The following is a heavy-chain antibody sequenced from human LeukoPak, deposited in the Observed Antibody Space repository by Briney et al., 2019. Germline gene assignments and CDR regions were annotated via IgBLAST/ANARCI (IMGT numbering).Heavy chain of an antibody. CDR3: AKPRPRDIVVVVAGVAWFDP. J-gene: IGHJ5*02. Sequence: GGSLRLSCAASGFTFSSYAMSWVRQTPEKGLEWVSAITGSGDDTFHADSVKGRFTISRDNSKNTLYLQMNSLRAEDTAVYYCAKPRPRDIVVVVAGVAWFDPWGQGTLVTVSS. CDR2: ITGSGDDT. D-gene: IGHD2-15*01. CDR1: GFTFSSYA. V-gene: IGHV3-23*01.